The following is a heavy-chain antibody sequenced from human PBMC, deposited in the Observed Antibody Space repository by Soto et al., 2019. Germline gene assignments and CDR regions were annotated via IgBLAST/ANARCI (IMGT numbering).Heavy chain of an antibody. D-gene: IGHD2-21*01. Sequence: SETLSLTCTVSGDSISSYSWSWILQPPGKGLEWIGYIYYSGSTYYNPSLKSRVTISVDTSKNQFSLKLSSVTAADTAVYYCAASCVGCGGFNYYGMEVWGQGTTVTVSS. J-gene: IGHJ6*02. CDR2: IYYSGST. V-gene: IGHV4-59*06. CDR1: GDSISSYS. CDR3: AASCVGCGGFNYYGMEV.